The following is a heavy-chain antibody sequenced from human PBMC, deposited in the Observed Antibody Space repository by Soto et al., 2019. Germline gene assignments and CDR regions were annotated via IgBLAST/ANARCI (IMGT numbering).Heavy chain of an antibody. J-gene: IGHJ4*02. V-gene: IGHV3-7*01. CDR3: ARDFTYYYDSSGYYPFDY. CDR2: IKEDGSEK. D-gene: IGHD3-22*01. CDR1: GFTFSNYA. Sequence: PGGSLRLSCAASGFTFSNYAIHWVRQAPGKGLEWVANIKEDGSEKNYVDSVEGRFTISRDNAENSLYLQVNSLRAEDTAVYYCARDFTYYYDSSGYYPFDYWGQGTLVTVSS.